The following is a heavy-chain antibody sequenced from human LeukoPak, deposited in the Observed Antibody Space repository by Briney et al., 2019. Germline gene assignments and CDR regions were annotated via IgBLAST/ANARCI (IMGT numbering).Heavy chain of an antibody. D-gene: IGHD6-13*01. J-gene: IGHJ4*02. CDR1: GYSFTSYW. CDR3: ARDRGYSSSWYDY. Sequence: KISCKGSGYSFTSYWIGWVRQAPGQGLEWMGGIIPIFGTANYAQKFQGRVTITADESTSTAYMELSSLRSEDTAVYYCARDRGYSSSWYDYWGQGTLVTVSS. CDR2: IIPIFGTA. V-gene: IGHV1-69*01.